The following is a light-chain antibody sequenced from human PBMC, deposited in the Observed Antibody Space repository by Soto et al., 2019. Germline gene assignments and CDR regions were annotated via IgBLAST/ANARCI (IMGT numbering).Light chain of an antibody. CDR3: QQYDGPPLS. V-gene: IGKV4-1*01. J-gene: IGKJ3*01. CDR2: WAS. Sequence: DIVMTQSPDSLAASLGERATINCKSSQSVLVSANNQNYLAWHQQKPGQPPKLLIHWASNRESGVPDRFSGSGSGTDFTLTISSLQAEDVAVYYCQQYDGPPLSFGPGTTVEI. CDR1: QSVLVSANNQNY.